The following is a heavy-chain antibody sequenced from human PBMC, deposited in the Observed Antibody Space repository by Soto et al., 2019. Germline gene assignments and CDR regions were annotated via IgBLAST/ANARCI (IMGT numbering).Heavy chain of an antibody. Sequence: GGSLRLSCAASGFTFDDYAMHWVRQAPGKGLEWVSGISWNSGSIGYADSVKGRFTISRDNAKNSLYLQMNSLRAGDTAVYYCARGGYSSGWRQNWFDPWGQGTLVTVSS. J-gene: IGHJ5*02. V-gene: IGHV3-9*01. D-gene: IGHD6-19*01. CDR2: ISWNSGSI. CDR1: GFTFDDYA. CDR3: ARGGYSSGWRQNWFDP.